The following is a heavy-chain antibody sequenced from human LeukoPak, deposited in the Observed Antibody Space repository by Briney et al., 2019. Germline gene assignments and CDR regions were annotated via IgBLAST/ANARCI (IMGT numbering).Heavy chain of an antibody. D-gene: IGHD3-22*01. J-gene: IGHJ4*02. V-gene: IGHV4-31*03. Sequence: PSETLSLTCTASGGSISSGGYYWSWIRQHPGKGLEWIGYIYYSGSTYYNPSLKSRVTISVDTSKNQFSLKLSSVTAADTAVYYCARSTYHPNYYDCSTNYYFDYWGQGTLVTVSS. CDR2: IYYSGST. CDR1: GGSISSGGYY. CDR3: ARSTYHPNYYDCSTNYYFDY.